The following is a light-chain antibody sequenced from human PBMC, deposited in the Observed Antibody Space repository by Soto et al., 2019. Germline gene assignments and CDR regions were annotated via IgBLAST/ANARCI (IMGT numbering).Light chain of an antibody. V-gene: IGLV2-14*03. Sequence: QSALTQPASVSGSPGQSITIPCTGTSNDIGGYNYVSWYQQHPGKAPKLMIFDVSYRTSGISDRFSGSKSGNTASLTISGLQPEDEADYYCSSYGASSTLFGGGTKLTVL. J-gene: IGLJ2*01. CDR3: SSYGASSTL. CDR2: DVS. CDR1: SNDIGGYNY.